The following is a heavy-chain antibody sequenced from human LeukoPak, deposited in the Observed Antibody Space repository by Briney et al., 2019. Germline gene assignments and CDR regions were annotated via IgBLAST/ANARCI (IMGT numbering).Heavy chain of an antibody. V-gene: IGHV3-74*01. CDR1: GFTFSSYW. Sequence: GGSLRLSCAASGFTFSSYWMHWVRQAPGKGLVWVSRINSDGSSTSYADSVKGRFTISRDNAKNTLYLQMNSLRAEDTAVYCCARVGDSIAARPFDYWGQGTLVTVSS. CDR2: INSDGSST. CDR3: ARVGDSIAARPFDY. J-gene: IGHJ4*02. D-gene: IGHD6-6*01.